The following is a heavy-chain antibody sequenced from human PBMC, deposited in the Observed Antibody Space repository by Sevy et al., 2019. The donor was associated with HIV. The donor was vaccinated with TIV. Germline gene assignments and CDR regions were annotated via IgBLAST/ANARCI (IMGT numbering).Heavy chain of an antibody. J-gene: IGHJ5*02. V-gene: IGHV4-39*01. Sequence: SENLSLTCTVSGVSISGGAYYWGWIRQPPGKGLEWIGSISYTGSTDYNPSLKSRFTISVVTSKNQFSLKLTSVTAADTAVYYCARRGDNNWFDPWGQGTLVTVSS. D-gene: IGHD2-15*01. CDR3: ARRGDNNWFDP. CDR1: GVSISGGAYY. CDR2: ISYTGST.